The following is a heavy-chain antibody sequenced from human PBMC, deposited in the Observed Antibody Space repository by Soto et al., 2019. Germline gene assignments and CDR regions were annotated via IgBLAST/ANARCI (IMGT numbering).Heavy chain of an antibody. CDR3: ARQLRGGYYDFWSGYYGDYYYGMDV. CDR2: ISYDGSNK. J-gene: IGHJ6*02. CDR1: GFTFSSYG. D-gene: IGHD3-3*01. Sequence: QVQLVESGGGVVQPGRSLRLSCAASGFTFSSYGMHWVRQAPGKGLEWVAVISYDGSNKYYADSVKGQFTISRDNSKNTLYLQMNSLRAEDTAVYYCARQLRGGYYDFWSGYYGDYYYGMDVWGQGTTVTVSS. V-gene: IGHV3-30*03.